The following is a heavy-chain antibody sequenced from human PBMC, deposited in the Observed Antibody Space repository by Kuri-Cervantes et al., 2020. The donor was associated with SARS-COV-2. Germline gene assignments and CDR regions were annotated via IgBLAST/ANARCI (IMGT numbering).Heavy chain of an antibody. CDR1: GYTFTGYY. CDR3: ARGGTRIFTWFDP. V-gene: IGHV1-2*02. J-gene: IGHJ5*02. D-gene: IGHD2/OR15-2a*01. CDR2: INPNSGGT. Sequence: ASVKVSCRASGYTFTGYYMHWVRQAPGQGLEWMGWINPNSGGTNYAQKFQGRVTMTRDTSISTAYMELSRLRSDDTAVYYCARGGTRIFTWFDPWGQGTLVTVSS.